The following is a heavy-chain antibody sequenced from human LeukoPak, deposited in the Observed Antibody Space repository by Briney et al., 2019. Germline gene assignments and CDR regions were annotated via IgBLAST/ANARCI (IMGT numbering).Heavy chain of an antibody. V-gene: IGHV3-20*04. Sequence: PGGSLRLSCAASGFTFSSYEMNWVRQAPGKGLEWVSGINWNGGSTGYADSVKGRFTISRDNAKNSLYLQMNSLRAEDTALYYCARVLPSYCGGDCYSGSKDYWGQGTLVTVSS. CDR2: INWNGGST. D-gene: IGHD2-21*02. J-gene: IGHJ4*02. CDR1: GFTFSSYE. CDR3: ARVLPSYCGGDCYSGSKDY.